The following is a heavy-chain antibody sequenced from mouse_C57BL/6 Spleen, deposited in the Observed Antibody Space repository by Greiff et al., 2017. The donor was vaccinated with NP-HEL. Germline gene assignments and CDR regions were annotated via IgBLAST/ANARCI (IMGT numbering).Heavy chain of an antibody. V-gene: IGHV1-82*01. CDR2: IYPGDGDT. Sequence: VQLQQSGPELVKPGASVKISCKASGYAFSSSWMNWVKQRTGQGLEWIGRIYPGDGDTNYNGKFKGRATLTADKSSSTAYMQLSSLTSEDSAVYFCARGGDYAMDYWGQGTSVTVSS. CDR3: ARGGDYAMDY. CDR1: GYAFSSSW. J-gene: IGHJ4*01.